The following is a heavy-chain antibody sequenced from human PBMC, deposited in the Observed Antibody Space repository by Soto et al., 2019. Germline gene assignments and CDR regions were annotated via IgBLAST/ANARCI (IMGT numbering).Heavy chain of an antibody. V-gene: IGHV4-61*01. CDR3: ARTTAVPNTLRSRYFFDY. D-gene: IGHD4-17*01. CDR1: VDSVSDKTYY. J-gene: IGHJ4*02. Sequence: PTETLSLTCSVSVDSVSDKTYYWSWIRQPPGKRLEWIGYVYYSGTTNYNPSLKSRVTISVDLSKNRFSLRLSSVTTADTALYYCARTTAVPNTLRSRYFFDYWGQGTLVTVSS. CDR2: VYYSGTT.